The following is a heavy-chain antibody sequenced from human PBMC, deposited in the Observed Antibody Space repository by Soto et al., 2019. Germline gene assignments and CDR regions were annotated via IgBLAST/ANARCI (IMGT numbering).Heavy chain of an antibody. CDR3: ASSSPTYYDILTGTFDY. Sequence: SVKFSCKAAGGAFSSWAIRWVRQAPGQGLEWMGGIIPIFGTANYAQKFQGRVTITADESTSTAYMELSSLRSGDTAVYYCASSSPTYYDILTGTFDYWGQGTLVTVSS. J-gene: IGHJ4*02. D-gene: IGHD3-9*01. CDR2: IIPIFGTA. V-gene: IGHV1-69*01. CDR1: GGAFSSWA.